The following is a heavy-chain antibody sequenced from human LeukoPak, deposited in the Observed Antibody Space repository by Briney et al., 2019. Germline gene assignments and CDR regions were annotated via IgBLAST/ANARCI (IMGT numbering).Heavy chain of an antibody. CDR2: ISWNSGNI. D-gene: IGHD3-10*01. CDR1: GFTFDDFA. CDR3: ARDIGPYYYGSASRGPHGYFQH. Sequence: PGGSLRLSCAASGFTFDDFAMHWVRQAPGKGLEWVSGISWNSGNIGYADSVKGRFTISRDNAKNSLYLQMNSLSAEDTAFYYCARDIGPYYYGSASRGPHGYFQHWGQGTLVTVSS. J-gene: IGHJ1*01. V-gene: IGHV3-9*01.